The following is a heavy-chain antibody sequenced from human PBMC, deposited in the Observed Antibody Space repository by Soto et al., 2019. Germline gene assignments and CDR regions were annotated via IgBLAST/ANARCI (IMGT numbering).Heavy chain of an antibody. CDR1: GYTFTSYG. CDR3: ARAARTWIQLWMFDY. J-gene: IGHJ4*02. V-gene: IGHV1-18*04. CDR2: ISAYNGNT. D-gene: IGHD5-18*01. Sequence: QVQLVQSGAEVKKPGASVKVSCKASGYTFTSYGISWVRQAPGQGLEWMGWISAYNGNTNYAQKLQCRVTMTTDTSTSTAYMELRSLRSDDTAVYYCARAARTWIQLWMFDYWGQGTLVTVSS.